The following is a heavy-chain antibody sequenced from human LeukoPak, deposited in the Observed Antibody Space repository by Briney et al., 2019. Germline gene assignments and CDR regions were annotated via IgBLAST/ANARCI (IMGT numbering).Heavy chain of an antibody. CDR1: GGSISSSSYY. CDR3: ARLAREQWLVGPWFDP. D-gene: IGHD6-19*01. CDR2: IYYSGST. Sequence: SETLSLTCTVSGGSISSSSYYWGWIRQPPGKGLEWIGSIYYSGSTYYNPSLKSRVTISVDTSKNQFSLNLNSVTAADTAVYFCARLAREQWLVGPWFDPWGQGTLVTVSS. J-gene: IGHJ5*02. V-gene: IGHV4-39*07.